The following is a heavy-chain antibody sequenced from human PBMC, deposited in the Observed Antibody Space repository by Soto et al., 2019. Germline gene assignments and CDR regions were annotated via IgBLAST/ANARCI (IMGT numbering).Heavy chain of an antibody. J-gene: IGHJ6*02. CDR2: IDPSDSYT. Sequence: GESLKISCKGSGYSFTSYWISWVRQMPGKGLEWMGRIDPSDSYTNYSPSFQGHVTISADKSISTAYLQWSSLKASDTAMYYCARQRRSLRFLDWLPYGMDVWGQGTKVTVSS. V-gene: IGHV5-10-1*01. CDR3: ARQRRSLRFLDWLPYGMDV. D-gene: IGHD3-3*01. CDR1: GYSFTSYW.